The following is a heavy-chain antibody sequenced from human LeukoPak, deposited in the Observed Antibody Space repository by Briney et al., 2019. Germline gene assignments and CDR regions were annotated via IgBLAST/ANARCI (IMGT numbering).Heavy chain of an antibody. CDR3: ASSVAATQIGVDY. CDR2: ISSSGSTI. D-gene: IGHD2-15*01. V-gene: IGHV3-11*01. Sequence: GGSLRLSCAASGFTFSDYYMSWIRQAPGKGLEWVSYISSSGSTIYYADSVKGRFTISRDNAKNSLYLQMNSLRAEDTAVYYCASSVAATQIGVDYWGQGTLVTVFS. CDR1: GFTFSDYY. J-gene: IGHJ4*02.